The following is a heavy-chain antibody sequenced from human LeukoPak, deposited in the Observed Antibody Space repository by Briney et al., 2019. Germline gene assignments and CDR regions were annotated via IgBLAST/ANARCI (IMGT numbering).Heavy chain of an antibody. CDR1: GGXISSYY. Sequence: PSETLSLTCTVSGGXISSYYWSWIRQPPGKGLECLGYISPTGSTKYNPSLKSRVTISVDTSKNQFSLKLSSVTAADTAVYYCARETQRYPTLEQLWLGNWFDPWGQGTLVTVSS. CDR2: ISPTGST. D-gene: IGHD5-18*01. CDR3: ARETQRYPTLEQLWLGNWFDP. V-gene: IGHV4-59*12. J-gene: IGHJ5*02.